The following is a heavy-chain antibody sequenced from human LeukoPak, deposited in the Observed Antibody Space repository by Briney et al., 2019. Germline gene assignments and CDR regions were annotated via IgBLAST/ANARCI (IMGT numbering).Heavy chain of an antibody. CDR1: GFTFSNYW. CDR2: IQPDGRVT. V-gene: IGHV3-7*01. CDR3: AELGITMIGGV. J-gene: IGHJ6*04. Sequence: GGSLRLSCTASGFTFSNYWMTWVRQAPGKGLEWVAYIQPDGRVTYYVDSVKGRFTTSRDNAKNTLYLQMNSLRGEDTAVYYCAELGITMIGGVWGKGTTVTISS. D-gene: IGHD3-10*02.